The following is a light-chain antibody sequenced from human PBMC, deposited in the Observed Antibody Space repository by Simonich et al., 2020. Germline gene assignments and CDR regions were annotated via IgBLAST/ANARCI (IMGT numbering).Light chain of an antibody. CDR2: AAS. Sequence: DIQMTQSPSSLSASVGDIVTITCLASQGISNYLAWYQQKPGKVPKLLIYAASTLQSGVPSRFSGSGSGTDFTLTISSLQPEDVATYYCQKYNSALALTFGGGTKVEIK. V-gene: IGKV1-27*01. J-gene: IGKJ4*01. CDR1: QGISNY. CDR3: QKYNSALALT.